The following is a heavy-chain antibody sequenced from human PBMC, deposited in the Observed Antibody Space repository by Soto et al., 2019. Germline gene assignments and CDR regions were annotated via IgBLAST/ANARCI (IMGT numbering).Heavy chain of an antibody. J-gene: IGHJ3*02. Sequence: QVQLVESGGGVVQPGRSLRLSCAASGFTFSSYGMHWVRQAPGKGLEWVAVIWYDGSNKYYADSVKGRFTISRDNSKNTLYLQMNSLRAEDTAVYYCARDLIVVAQNEMTTDAFDIWGQGTMVTVSS. CDR1: GFTFSSYG. CDR3: ARDLIVVAQNEMTTDAFDI. V-gene: IGHV3-33*01. CDR2: IWYDGSNK. D-gene: IGHD3-22*01.